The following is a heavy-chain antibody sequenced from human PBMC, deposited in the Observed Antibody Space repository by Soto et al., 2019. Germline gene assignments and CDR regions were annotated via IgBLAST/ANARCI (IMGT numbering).Heavy chain of an antibody. Sequence: VQLVESGGGVVQPGRSLRLSCAASGFTFSDYAMHWVRQAPGKGLEWVAVVSHDGRNTHYADSVKGRFTISRDSSKNTVSLEMASLRAEDTGFFYRAEGGRQWLVTSGLNFGGQGALVTVSS. CDR1: GFTFSDYA. J-gene: IGHJ1*01. V-gene: IGHV3-30*03. CDR3: AEGGRQWLVTSGLNF. D-gene: IGHD6-19*01. CDR2: VSHDGRNT.